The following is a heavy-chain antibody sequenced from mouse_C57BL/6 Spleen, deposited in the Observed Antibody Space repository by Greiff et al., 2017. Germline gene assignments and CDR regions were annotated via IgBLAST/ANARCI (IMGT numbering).Heavy chain of an antibody. D-gene: IGHD2-1*01. CDR3: ARGESYGTAWFAY. CDR1: GYTFTSYW. J-gene: IGHJ3*01. V-gene: IGHV1-7*01. CDR2: INPSSGYT. Sequence: QVHVKQSGAELAKPGASVKLSCKASGYTFTSYWMHWVKQRPGQGLEWIGYINPSSGYTKYNQKFKDKATLTADKSSSTAYMQLSSLTYEDSAVXYCARGESYGTAWFAYWGQGTLVTVSA.